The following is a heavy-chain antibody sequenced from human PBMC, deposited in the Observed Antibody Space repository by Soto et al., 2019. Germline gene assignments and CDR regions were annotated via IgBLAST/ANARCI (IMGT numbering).Heavy chain of an antibody. CDR2: VSYSGTA. D-gene: IGHD1-1*01. CDR1: GGSISSSSYF. J-gene: IGHJ4*02. CDR3: AGHEVFTREIDF. V-gene: IGHV4-61*05. Sequence: SETLSLTCSVSGGSISSSSYFWGWIRQPPGKALEWIADVSYSGTANYNPSLKSRVTISVDTSKSQLSLTLSSVTATDTAVYYCAGHEVFTREIDFWGQGTLVTVSS.